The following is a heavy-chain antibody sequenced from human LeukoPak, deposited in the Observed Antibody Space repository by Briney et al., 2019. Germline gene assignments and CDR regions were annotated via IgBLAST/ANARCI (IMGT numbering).Heavy chain of an antibody. Sequence: PGGSLRLSCAASVFTFSTYGFHWIRQAPGKGLEWVAFIPSDVSDNYYANSVKGRFTISRDNSKNTLYLQMNSLRSEDTAVYYCAKGLGDYADFRLGYWGQGTLVTVSS. J-gene: IGHJ4*02. D-gene: IGHD4-17*01. CDR3: AKGLGDYADFRLGY. CDR2: IPSDVSDN. V-gene: IGHV3-30*02. CDR1: VFTFSTYG.